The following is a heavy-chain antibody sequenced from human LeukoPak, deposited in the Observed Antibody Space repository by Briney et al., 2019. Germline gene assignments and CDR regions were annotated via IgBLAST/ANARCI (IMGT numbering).Heavy chain of an antibody. Sequence: PSESLTLSCTVSGGSISNSNKYWSWIRPPPGKGLEWFVSINYSGSTYYNPSLKRRATISVDTSKNQFSLKLSCVTAADTAVYYCATLYYYDSSGYGAFDIWGQGTMVTVSS. V-gene: IGHV4-39*01. D-gene: IGHD3-22*01. J-gene: IGHJ3*02. CDR3: ATLYYYDSSGYGAFDI. CDR1: GGSISNSNKY. CDR2: INYSGST.